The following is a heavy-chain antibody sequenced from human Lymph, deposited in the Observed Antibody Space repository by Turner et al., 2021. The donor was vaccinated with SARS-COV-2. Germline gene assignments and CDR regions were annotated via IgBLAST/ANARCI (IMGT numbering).Heavy chain of an antibody. CDR1: GITGSRNY. CDR3: ARDLDTAGGMDV. CDR2: IYSGGSS. J-gene: IGHJ6*02. Sequence: ELRMVDSGGGLVLHGGCMVPFCVASGITGSRNYMSWVRQAPGKGLEWVSVIYSGGSSYYADSVKGRFTISRHNSKNTLYLQMNSLRAEDTAVYYCARDLDTAGGMDVWGQGTTVTVSS. D-gene: IGHD5-18*01. V-gene: IGHV3-53*04.